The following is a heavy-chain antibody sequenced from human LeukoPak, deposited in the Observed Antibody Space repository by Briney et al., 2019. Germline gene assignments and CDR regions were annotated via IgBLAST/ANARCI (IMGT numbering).Heavy chain of an antibody. CDR2: ISAYNGNT. D-gene: IGHD6-6*01. CDR1: GYTFTNYG. J-gene: IGHJ6*02. Sequence: ASVKVSCEASGYTFTNYGISWVRQAPGQGLEWMGWISAYNGNTNYAQKVQGRVTMTTDTSTSTAYMELRSLRSDDTAVYYCARDSSSSLGLGYYYYGMDVWGQGTTATVSS. CDR3: ARDSSSSLGLGYYYYGMDV. V-gene: IGHV1-18*01.